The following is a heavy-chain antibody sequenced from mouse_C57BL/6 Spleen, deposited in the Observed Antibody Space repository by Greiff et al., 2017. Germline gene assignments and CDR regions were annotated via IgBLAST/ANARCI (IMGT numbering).Heavy chain of an antibody. J-gene: IGHJ4*01. CDR1: GYAFTNYL. CDR3: ARRWYYGYDAMDD. CDR2: INPDYGAT. D-gene: IGHD1-1*01. V-gene: IGHV1-54*01. Sequence: QVQLQQSGAELVRPGTSVKMSCKASGYAFTNYLMNWVKQRPGQGLEWIGVINPDYGATNYNQKFKGKATLTADKSSSTAYMQLTSLSSADYAVYYCARRWYYGYDAMDDWGQGTSVTVSS.